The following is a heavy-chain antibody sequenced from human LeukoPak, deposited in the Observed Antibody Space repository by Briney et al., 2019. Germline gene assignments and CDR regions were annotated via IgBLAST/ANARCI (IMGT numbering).Heavy chain of an antibody. CDR3: ARVDGYWGHSAYYYYYMDV. Sequence: SETLSLTCTVSGGSISSYYWGWIRQPPGKGLEWIGSIYYSGSTYYNPSLKSRVTISVDTSKNQFSLKLSSVTAADTAVYYCARVDGYWGHSAYYYYYMDVWGKGTTVTVSS. J-gene: IGHJ6*03. V-gene: IGHV4-39*07. CDR2: IYYSGST. CDR1: GGSISSYY. D-gene: IGHD3-22*01.